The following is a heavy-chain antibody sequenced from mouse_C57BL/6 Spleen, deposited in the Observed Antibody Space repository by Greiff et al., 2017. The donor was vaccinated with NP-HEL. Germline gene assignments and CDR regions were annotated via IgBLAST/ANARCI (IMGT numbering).Heavy chain of an antibody. CDR2: IDPENGDT. CDR3: TTDYYGSSLYFDV. CDR1: GFNIKDDY. Sequence: EVKLVESGAELVRPGASVKLSCTASGFNIKDDYMHWVKQRPEQGLEWIGWIDPENGDTEYASKFQGKATIIADTSSNTAYLQLSSLTSEDTAVYYCTTDYYGSSLYFDVWGTGTTVTVSS. J-gene: IGHJ1*03. D-gene: IGHD1-1*01. V-gene: IGHV14-4*01.